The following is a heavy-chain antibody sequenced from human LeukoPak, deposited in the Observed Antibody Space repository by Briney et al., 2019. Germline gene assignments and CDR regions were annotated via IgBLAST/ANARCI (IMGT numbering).Heavy chain of an antibody. Sequence: SGPTLVNPTETLTLTCTFSGFSLATSGVGVGWFRQPPGRALEWLTLIYWDHKQYNPSLQNRLSITKDTSKNQVVLIMTNINPVDTATYFCAHKGRGSGSYTVWGQGTLVTVSS. D-gene: IGHD3-10*01. J-gene: IGHJ4*02. CDR1: GFSLATSGVG. CDR3: AHKGRGSGSYTV. V-gene: IGHV2-5*01. CDR2: IYWDHK.